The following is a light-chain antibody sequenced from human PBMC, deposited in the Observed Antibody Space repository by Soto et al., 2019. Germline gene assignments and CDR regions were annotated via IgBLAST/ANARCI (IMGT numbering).Light chain of an antibody. Sequence: EIVLTQSPATLSLSPGERATLSCRASQSLSSQLAWYQQKPGQAPRLLIHDASNRATGIPARLSGSGSATDFTLTISSLEPEDFAVYYCQQRSNWPLTFGGGTRVEIK. CDR3: QQRSNWPLT. J-gene: IGKJ4*01. CDR2: DAS. V-gene: IGKV3-11*01. CDR1: QSLSSQ.